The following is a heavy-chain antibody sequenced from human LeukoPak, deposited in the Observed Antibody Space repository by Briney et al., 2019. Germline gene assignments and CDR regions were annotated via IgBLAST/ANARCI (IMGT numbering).Heavy chain of an antibody. CDR2: IRYDGSNK. CDR1: GFTFSSYG. D-gene: IGHD2-2*01. J-gene: IGHJ2*01. CDR3: ARVGCSSTSCTYPRYFDL. V-gene: IGHV3-30*02. Sequence: GGSLRLSCAASGFTFSSYGMHWVRQAPGRGLEWVAFIRYDGSNKYYADSVKGRFTISRDNSKNTLYLQMNSLRAEDTAVYYCARVGCSSTSCTYPRYFDLWGRGTLVTVSS.